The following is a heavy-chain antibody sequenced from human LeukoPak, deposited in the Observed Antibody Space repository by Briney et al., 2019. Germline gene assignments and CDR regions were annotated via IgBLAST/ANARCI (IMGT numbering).Heavy chain of an antibody. CDR1: GFTFSSYG. V-gene: IGHV3-30*02. D-gene: IGHD2-15*01. CDR3: ARERGSRERPPDY. Sequence: GGSLRLSCAASGFTFSSYGMHWVRQAPGKGLEWVAFIRYDGSNKYYADSVKGRFTISRDNSKNTLYLQMNSLRAEDTAVYYCARERGSRERPPDYWGQGTLVTVSS. J-gene: IGHJ4*02. CDR2: IRYDGSNK.